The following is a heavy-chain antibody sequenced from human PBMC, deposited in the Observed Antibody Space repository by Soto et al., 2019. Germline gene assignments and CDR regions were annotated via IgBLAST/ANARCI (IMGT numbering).Heavy chain of an antibody. D-gene: IGHD3-22*01. Sequence: EVQLVESGGGLVKPGGSLRLSCAASGFTFSSYSMNWVRQAPGKGLEWVSSISSSSSYIYYADSVKGRFTISRDNAKNSLYLQMNSLRAEDTAVYYCARHTYASSGYYYCYFDYWGQGTLVTVSS. CDR1: GFTFSSYS. CDR2: ISSSSSYI. CDR3: ARHTYASSGYYYCYFDY. J-gene: IGHJ4*02. V-gene: IGHV3-21*01.